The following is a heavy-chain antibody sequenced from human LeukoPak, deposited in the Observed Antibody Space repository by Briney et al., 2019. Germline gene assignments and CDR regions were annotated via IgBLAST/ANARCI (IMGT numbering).Heavy chain of an antibody. Sequence: GGSLRLSCAASGFTFSSYWMSWVRQAPGKGLEWVANMNQDGSEKYFVDSVKGRFTISRDNAKNSLYLQMNSLRAEDTAVYYCAKGASGNTAMIDYWGQGTLVTVSS. CDR3: AKGASGNTAMIDY. CDR2: MNQDGSEK. CDR1: GFTFSSYW. D-gene: IGHD5-18*01. J-gene: IGHJ4*02. V-gene: IGHV3-7*05.